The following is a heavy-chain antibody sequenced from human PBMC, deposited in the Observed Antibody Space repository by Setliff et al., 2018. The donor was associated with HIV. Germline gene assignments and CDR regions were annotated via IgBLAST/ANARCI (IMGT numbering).Heavy chain of an antibody. Sequence: SETLSLTCSVSGGSIGSHYWSWIRQPPGKGLEWIGYIYNSGNYNPSLKSRVIMAVDTSKNEFSLKLSSVTAADTAVYYCARDGYRDTLNDAFDIWGQGTMVTVSS. J-gene: IGHJ3*02. V-gene: IGHV4-59*11. CDR3: ARDGYRDTLNDAFDI. D-gene: IGHD6-13*01. CDR1: GGSIGSHY. CDR2: IYNSG.